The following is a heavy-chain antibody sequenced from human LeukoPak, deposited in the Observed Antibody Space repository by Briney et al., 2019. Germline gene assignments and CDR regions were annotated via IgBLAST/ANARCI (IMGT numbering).Heavy chain of an antibody. Sequence: ASVKVSCKASGYTFTGYYMHWVRQAPGQGLEWMGWINPNSGGTNYAQKFQGWVTMTRDTSISTAYMELSRLRSDDTAVYYCARDRGNVDTAMVGYGMDVWGQGTTVTVSS. CDR1: GYTFTGYY. V-gene: IGHV1-2*04. J-gene: IGHJ6*02. CDR2: INPNSGGT. CDR3: ARDRGNVDTAMVGYGMDV. D-gene: IGHD5-18*01.